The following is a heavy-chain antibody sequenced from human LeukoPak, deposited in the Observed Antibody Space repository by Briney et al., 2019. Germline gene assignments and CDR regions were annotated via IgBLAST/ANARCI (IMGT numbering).Heavy chain of an antibody. CDR1: GFTFSSYG. V-gene: IGHV3-30*18. J-gene: IGHJ4*02. Sequence: GGSLRLSCAASGFTFSSYGMHWVRQAPGKGLEWVAVISNDGSNKYFAESVKGRFTISRDNSKNTLNLQMNSLRAEDTAVYYCAKERLIGWYYCDYWGQGTLVTVSS. D-gene: IGHD6-19*01. CDR2: ISNDGSNK. CDR3: AKERLIGWYYCDY.